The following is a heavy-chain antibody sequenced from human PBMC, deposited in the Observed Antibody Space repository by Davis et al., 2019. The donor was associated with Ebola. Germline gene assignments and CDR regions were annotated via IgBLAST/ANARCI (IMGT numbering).Heavy chain of an antibody. V-gene: IGHV4-34*01. CDR3: ARHGGDSYGYNWFDP. CDR1: GFTFSNAW. Sequence: MPGGSLRLSCAASGFTFSNAWMSWVRQPPGKGLEWIGEINHIGSTNYNPSLKSRVTISVDTSKNQFSLKLSSVTAADTAVYYCARHGGDSYGYNWFDPWGQGTLVTVSS. J-gene: IGHJ5*02. D-gene: IGHD5-18*01. CDR2: INHIGST.